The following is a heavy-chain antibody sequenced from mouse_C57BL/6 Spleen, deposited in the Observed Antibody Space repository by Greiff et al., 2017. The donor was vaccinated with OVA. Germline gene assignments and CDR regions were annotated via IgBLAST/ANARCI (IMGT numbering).Heavy chain of an antibody. CDR1: GYTFTSYW. D-gene: IGHD2-13*01. Sequence: QVQLQQPGAELVKPGASVKLSCKASGYTFTSYWMHWVKQRPGQGLEWIGMIHPISGSTIYNEQFKSKATLTVDKSSSTAYMQRSSLTSEDAAVYYCAREGDVYYVDYWGQGTTLTVSS. V-gene: IGHV1-64*01. CDR2: IHPISGST. CDR3: AREGDVYYVDY. J-gene: IGHJ2*01.